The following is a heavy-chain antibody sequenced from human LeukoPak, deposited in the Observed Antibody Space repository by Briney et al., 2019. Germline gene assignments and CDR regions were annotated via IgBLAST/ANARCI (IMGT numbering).Heavy chain of an antibody. CDR3: ARGVHYYDSGSYYILDY. CDR2: ISSSSSYI. CDR1: GFTFSSYA. D-gene: IGHD3-10*01. Sequence: GGSLRLSCAASGFTFSSYAMSWVRQAPGKGLEWVSSISSSSSYIYYADSVKGRFTISRDNANNSLYLQMNSLRAEDTAVYYCARGVHYYDSGSYYILDYWGQGTLVTVSS. V-gene: IGHV3-21*01. J-gene: IGHJ4*02.